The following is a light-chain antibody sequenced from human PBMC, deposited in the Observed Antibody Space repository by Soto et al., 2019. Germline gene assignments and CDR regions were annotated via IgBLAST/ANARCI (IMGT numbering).Light chain of an antibody. V-gene: IGLV2-14*03. CDR1: SSDVGGYNY. Sequence: QSALTQPASVSGSPGQSITISCTGTSSDVGGYNYVSWYQQHPGKAPKLLIYDVNDRPSGVSNRFSGSKSGNTASLTISGVQAEDEADYNCSSYTSSSTVVFAGGTKVTVL. CDR3: SSYTSSSTVV. CDR2: DVN. J-gene: IGLJ2*01.